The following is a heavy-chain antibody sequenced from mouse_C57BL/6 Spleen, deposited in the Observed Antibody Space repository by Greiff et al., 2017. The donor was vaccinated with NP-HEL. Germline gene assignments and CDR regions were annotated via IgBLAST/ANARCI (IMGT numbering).Heavy chain of an antibody. J-gene: IGHJ4*01. CDR3: ERLVITTVPYAMDY. Sequence: VQLQQSGAELARPGASVKLSCKASGYTFTSYGISWVKQRTGQGLEWIGEIYPRSGNTYYNEKFKGKATLTADKSSSTAYMELRSLTSEDSAVYFWERLVITTVPYAMDYWGQGTSVTVSS. CDR1: GYTFTSYG. V-gene: IGHV1-81*01. D-gene: IGHD1-1*01. CDR2: IYPRSGNT.